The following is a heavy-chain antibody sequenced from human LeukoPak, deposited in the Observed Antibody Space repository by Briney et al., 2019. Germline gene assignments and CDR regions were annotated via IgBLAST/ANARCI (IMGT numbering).Heavy chain of an antibody. CDR2: IYFSGST. Sequence: SETLSLTCTVSGGAISSCSFYWGWIRQPPGKGLEWIGSIYFSGSTYYNPSLKSRVTISVDTSKSQFSLKLSSVTAADTAVYYCARDSWPSKYGSGSYLPSPFDYWGQGTLVTVSS. CDR1: GGAISSCSFY. V-gene: IGHV4-39*07. D-gene: IGHD3-10*01. CDR3: ARDSWPSKYGSGSYLPSPFDY. J-gene: IGHJ4*02.